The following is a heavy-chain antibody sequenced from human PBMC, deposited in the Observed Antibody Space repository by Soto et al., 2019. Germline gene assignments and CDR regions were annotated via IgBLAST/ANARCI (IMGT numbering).Heavy chain of an antibody. CDR2: ISAYNGNT. CDR1: GYTFTSYG. Sequence: ASVKVSCKASGYTFTSYGISWVRQAPGQGLEWMGWISAYNGNTNYAQKLQGRVTMTTDTSTSTAYMELRSLRSDDTAVYYCARDDPVVVAADAFDIWGQGTMVTVSS. D-gene: IGHD2-15*01. J-gene: IGHJ3*02. V-gene: IGHV1-18*01. CDR3: ARDDPVVVAADAFDI.